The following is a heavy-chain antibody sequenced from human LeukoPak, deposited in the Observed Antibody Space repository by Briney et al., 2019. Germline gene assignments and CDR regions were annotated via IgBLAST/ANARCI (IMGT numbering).Heavy chain of an antibody. CDR2: IRYDGSNK. CDR3: ARSYSGSYSHQY. CDR1: GFTFSSYG. Sequence: PGGSLRLSCAASGFTFSSYGMHWVRQAPGKGLEWVAFIRYDGSNKYYADSVKGRFTISGDNSKNTLYLQMNSLRAEDTAVFYCARSYSGSYSHQYWGQGTLVTVSS. V-gene: IGHV3-30*02. J-gene: IGHJ4*02. D-gene: IGHD1-26*01.